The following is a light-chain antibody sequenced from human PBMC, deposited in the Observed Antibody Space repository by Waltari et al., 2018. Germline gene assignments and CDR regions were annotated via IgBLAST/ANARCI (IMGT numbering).Light chain of an antibody. CDR1: QTILYNSNNKNY. V-gene: IGKV4-1*01. Sequence: DIVMTQSPDSLSLSLGDRATINCKSSQTILYNSNNKNYLSWYQQKPGQPPKLIIYWASTRDSGVPDRFSGSGSGTDFTLAISSLHAEDVAVYYCQQYYSGLTFGGGTRVEIK. CDR2: WAS. J-gene: IGKJ4*01. CDR3: QQYYSGLT.